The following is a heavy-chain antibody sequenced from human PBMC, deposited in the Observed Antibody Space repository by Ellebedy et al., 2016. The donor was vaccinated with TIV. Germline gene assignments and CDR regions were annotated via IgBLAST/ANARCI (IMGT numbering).Heavy chain of an antibody. CDR2: ISGSGGST. J-gene: IGHJ4*02. D-gene: IGHD7-27*01. Sequence: GESLKISCAASGFTFSSYAMSWVRQAPGKGLEWVSAISGSGGSTYYADSVKGRFTISRDKSKNTMYLQMNSLRAEDTAVYFCAGDGDRPMTHWGQGTLVTVSS. CDR3: AGDGDRPMTH. V-gene: IGHV3-23*01. CDR1: GFTFSSYA.